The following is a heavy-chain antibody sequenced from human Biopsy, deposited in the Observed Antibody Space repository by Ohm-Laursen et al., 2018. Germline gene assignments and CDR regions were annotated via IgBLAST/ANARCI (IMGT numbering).Heavy chain of an antibody. J-gene: IGHJ4*02. D-gene: IGHD3-22*01. CDR3: AKDRFPYTSGYSSVFEY. Sequence: SLRLSCTASGFTFSSYGMHWVRQAPGKGLEWVSLISNDGDIKYSADSMEGRFAISRDNSRNTLFLQMNSLKAEDTAVYYCAKDRFPYTSGYSSVFEYWGQGTLVTVSS. CDR1: GFTFSSYG. CDR2: ISNDGDIK. V-gene: IGHV3-30*18.